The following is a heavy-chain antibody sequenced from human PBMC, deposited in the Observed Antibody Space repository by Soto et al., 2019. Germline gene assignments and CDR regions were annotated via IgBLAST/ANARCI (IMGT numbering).Heavy chain of an antibody. V-gene: IGHV4-4*02. Sequence: SETLSLTCAVSGGSIGSTNWWGWGRPPPGKGLEWIGEIYDSGSTNYNPSLKSRVTISLDKSKNQFSLKISSVTAADTAVYYCARLKTYDILNKSGYWSQGSLVTVSS. CDR1: GGSIGSTNW. CDR2: IYDSGST. J-gene: IGHJ4*02. D-gene: IGHD3-9*01. CDR3: ARLKTYDILNKSGY.